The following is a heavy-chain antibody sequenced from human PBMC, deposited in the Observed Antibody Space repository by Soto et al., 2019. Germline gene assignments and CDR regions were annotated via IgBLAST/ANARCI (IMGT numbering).Heavy chain of an antibody. CDR2: INAGNGNT. Sequence: GASVKVSCKASGYTFTSYVLHWVRQAPGQGLEWMGWINAGNGNTKYSQRFQGRVTITRDTSASTAYVELSSLRSEDTAVYYCARAVAVPADFDYWGQGTLVTVSS. CDR3: ARAVAVPADFDY. V-gene: IGHV1-3*01. CDR1: GYTFTSYV. D-gene: IGHD6-19*01. J-gene: IGHJ4*02.